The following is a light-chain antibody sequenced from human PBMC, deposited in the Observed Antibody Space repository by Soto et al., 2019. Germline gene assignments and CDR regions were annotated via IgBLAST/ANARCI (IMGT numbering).Light chain of an antibody. CDR1: QSISSY. CDR2: ATS. Sequence: DIQMTHSPSSLSASVGDRVTITCRASQSISSYLNWYQQKPGKAPNLLIYATSTLQSGVPSRFGGSGSETDFTLTISSLQPEDFATYYCLQHNSYPYTFGQGTKVDIK. J-gene: IGKJ2*01. CDR3: LQHNSYPYT. V-gene: IGKV1-39*01.